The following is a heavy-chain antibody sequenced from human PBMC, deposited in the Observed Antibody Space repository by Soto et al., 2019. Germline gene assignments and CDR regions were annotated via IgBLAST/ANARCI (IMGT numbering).Heavy chain of an antibody. V-gene: IGHV4-34*02. Sequence: QVQLQQWGAGLLKPSETLSLTCAVYGGAFSGYYLRWIRRPPGKGLEWMGELNHSGSTNYNPSLMRRVTMSVDTSKKQFSLKVKSVTAADTAVYYCARGIAKIVLGERDAPDRLYLDSWGQGNMVTVSS. CDR3: ARGIAKIVLGERDAPDRLYLDS. J-gene: IGHJ4*02. D-gene: IGHD2-21*01. CDR2: LNHSGST. CDR1: GGAFSGYY.